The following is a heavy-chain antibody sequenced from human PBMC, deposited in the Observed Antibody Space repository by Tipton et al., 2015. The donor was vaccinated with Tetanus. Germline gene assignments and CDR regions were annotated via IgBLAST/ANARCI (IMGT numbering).Heavy chain of an antibody. CDR2: ISSSGTTM. CDR3: VNFATS. V-gene: IGHV3-48*02. J-gene: IGHJ5*02. CDR1: GFNFKTLG. Sequence: QLVQSGGAWVQPGGSLRLSCAASGFNFKTLGINWVRQAPGKGLEWISYISSSGTTMYYADSVKGRFTISRDNAKNSLFLQMNSLRDEDTAVYYCVNFATSWGQGTLVTVSS.